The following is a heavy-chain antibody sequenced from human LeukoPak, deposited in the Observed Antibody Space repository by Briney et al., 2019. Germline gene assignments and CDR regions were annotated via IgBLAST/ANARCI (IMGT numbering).Heavy chain of an antibody. CDR2: ISAYSGNT. D-gene: IGHD3-10*01. CDR3: ARVKPDRVRGAPRGLQGEEYYSYYYMDV. Sequence: ASVKVSCKTSGYTFTSYGISWVRQAPGQGLEWVGWISAYSGNTNYAQRLQGRVTMTSETTTSTAYMELRSLRPDDTAVYYCARVKPDRVRGAPRGLQGEEYYSYYYMDVWGKGTTVTISS. J-gene: IGHJ6*03. V-gene: IGHV1-18*01. CDR1: GYTFTSYG.